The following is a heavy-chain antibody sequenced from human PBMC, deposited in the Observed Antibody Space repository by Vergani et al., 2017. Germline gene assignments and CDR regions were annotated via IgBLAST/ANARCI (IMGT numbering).Heavy chain of an antibody. J-gene: IGHJ4*02. CDR3: ARSDPYIVVVPAAREKRPFDY. CDR1: GFTFSSYA. CDR2: ISGSGGST. V-gene: IGHV3-23*01. Sequence: EVQLLESGGGLVQPGGSLRLSFAASGFTFSSYAMSWVRRAQGKGLEWVSAISGSGGSTYYADSVKGRFTISRDNSKNTLYLQMNSLRAEDTAVYYCARSDPYIVVVPAAREKRPFDYWGQGTLVTVSS. D-gene: IGHD2-2*01.